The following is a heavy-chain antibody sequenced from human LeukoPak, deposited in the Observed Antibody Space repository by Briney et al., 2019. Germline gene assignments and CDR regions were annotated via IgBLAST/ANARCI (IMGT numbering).Heavy chain of an antibody. D-gene: IGHD6-19*01. J-gene: IGHJ4*02. CDR2: IYSGGKT. Sequence: GGSLRLSCAASGFIVSSNDMNWVRQAPGKGLEWVSIIYSGGKTYYADSVKGRFIISRDNSKNTLYLQMNSLRAEDTAVYYCANSRSSGSSHYWGQGTLVTVSS. CDR3: ANSRSSGSSHY. CDR1: GFIVSSND. V-gene: IGHV3-53*01.